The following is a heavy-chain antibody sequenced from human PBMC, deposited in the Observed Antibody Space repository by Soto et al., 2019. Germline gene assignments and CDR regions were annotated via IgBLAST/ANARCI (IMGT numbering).Heavy chain of an antibody. CDR3: AKDFTAYLSIWFHF. J-gene: IGHJ5*01. V-gene: IGHV3-23*01. D-gene: IGHD2-21*01. CDR1: EFTFSSNA. CDR2: ITGSGSTT. Sequence: EVQLLESGGGLVQPGGSLRLSCAASEFTFSSNAMHWVRQAPGKGLEWVSGITGSGSTTFYADSVKGRFTISRDNSKNTLYLHMNSLRAEDTAIYYCAKDFTAYLSIWFHFWGQGTLVTVSS.